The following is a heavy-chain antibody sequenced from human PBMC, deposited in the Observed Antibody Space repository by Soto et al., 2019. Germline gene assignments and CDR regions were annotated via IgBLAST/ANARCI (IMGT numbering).Heavy chain of an antibody. CDR2: IYYSGST. D-gene: IGHD3-3*01. CDR1: GGSISSYY. V-gene: IGHV4-59*01. Sequence: PSETLSLTCTVSGGSISSYYWSWIRQPPGKGLEWIGYIYYSGSTNYNPSLKSRVTISVDTSKNQFSLKLSSVTAADTAVYYCARKVWDFWSGYYTGWFDPCGQGPLVTVYS. CDR3: ARKVWDFWSGYYTGWFDP. J-gene: IGHJ5*02.